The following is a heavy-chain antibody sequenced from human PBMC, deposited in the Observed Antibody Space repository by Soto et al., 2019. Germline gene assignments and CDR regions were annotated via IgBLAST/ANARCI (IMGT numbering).Heavy chain of an antibody. CDR3: ARHGLGYYGLDV. CDR2: IKQDGGGK. J-gene: IGHJ6*02. CDR1: GFTFGDHW. V-gene: IGHV3-7*05. Sequence: EVQLVESGGGLVKPGGSLRLSCAASGFTFGDHWMTWVRQAPGKGLEWVANIKQDGGGKYYVDSVKGRFTISRDNAENPLYLQMNSLRAEDTAVYYCARHGLGYYGLDVWGQGTTVTVSS.